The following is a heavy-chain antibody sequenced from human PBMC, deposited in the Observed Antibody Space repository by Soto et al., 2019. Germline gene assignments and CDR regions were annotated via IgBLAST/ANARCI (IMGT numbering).Heavy chain of an antibody. J-gene: IGHJ3*02. CDR2: VFWDNDK. Sequence: QITLKESGPTLVKPTQTLTLTCTFSGFSLSTTGVAVGWIRQPPGKALECLALVFWDNDKRYSPSLKNRLTIAKDTSKTHVVLTITNMDPVDTATYYCARRLGSSSYFDIWGQGTLVTVSP. D-gene: IGHD1-26*01. CDR3: ARRLGSSSYFDI. V-gene: IGHV2-5*02. CDR1: GFSLSTTGVA.